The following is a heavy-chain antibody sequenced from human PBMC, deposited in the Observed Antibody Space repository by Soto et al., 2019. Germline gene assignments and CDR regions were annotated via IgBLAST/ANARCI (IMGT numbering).Heavy chain of an antibody. J-gene: IGHJ5*02. V-gene: IGHV4-59*12. Sequence: PSETLSLSCTVSGDSINNYYWSWIRQPPGKGLEWIGYIYPSGSTDYSPSLKSRVTISVDRSKNQSSLKLSSVTAADTAVYYCARVDRGIAAAGTIRWFDPWGQGTLVTVSS. CDR3: ARVDRGIAAAGTIRWFDP. CDR2: IYPSGST. CDR1: GDSINNYY. D-gene: IGHD6-13*01.